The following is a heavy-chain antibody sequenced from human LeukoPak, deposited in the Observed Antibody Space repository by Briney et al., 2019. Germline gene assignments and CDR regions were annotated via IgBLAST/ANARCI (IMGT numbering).Heavy chain of an antibody. CDR2: ISGSGGST. Sequence: PGGSLRLSCAAAGFTFSSYGMSWVRQAPGKGLEWGSGISGSGGSTYYADSVKVRFTISRDNSKNTLYLQMNSLRAEDTAVYYCAKDPRGITMIVVLFYFDYWGQGTLVTVSS. J-gene: IGHJ4*02. CDR1: GFTFSSYG. V-gene: IGHV3-23*01. CDR3: AKDPRGITMIVVLFYFDY. D-gene: IGHD3-22*01.